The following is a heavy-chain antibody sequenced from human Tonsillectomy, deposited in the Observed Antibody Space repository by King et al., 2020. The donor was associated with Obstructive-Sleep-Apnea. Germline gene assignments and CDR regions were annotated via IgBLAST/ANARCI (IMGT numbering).Heavy chain of an antibody. CDR2: ISGSGGST. Sequence: VQLVESGGGLVQPGGSLRLSCEASGFTFSSYAMSWVRQAPGKGLEWVSGISGSGGSTYYADSVKGRFTISRDNSKNTLYLQMNSLRAEDTAVYYWSKDRKNIAVAGTDLWGQGTLVTVSS. CDR1: GFTFSSYA. D-gene: IGHD6-19*01. CDR3: SKDRKNIAVAGTDL. V-gene: IGHV3-23*04. J-gene: IGHJ4*02.